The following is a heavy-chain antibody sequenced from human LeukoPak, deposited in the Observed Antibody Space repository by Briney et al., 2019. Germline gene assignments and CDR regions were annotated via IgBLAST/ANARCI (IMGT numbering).Heavy chain of an antibody. Sequence: SETLSLTCTVSGGSISSGAYWGWVRQPPGKGLEWTATIYRTGSTYYNPSLKSRVTISVDTSKNQFSLKLSSVTAADTAVYYCARGQYSYGPPSVFAHWGQGTLVTVSS. D-gene: IGHD5-18*01. J-gene: IGHJ5*02. CDR2: IYRTGST. CDR1: GGSISSGAY. CDR3: ARGQYSYGPPSVFAH. V-gene: IGHV4-38-2*02.